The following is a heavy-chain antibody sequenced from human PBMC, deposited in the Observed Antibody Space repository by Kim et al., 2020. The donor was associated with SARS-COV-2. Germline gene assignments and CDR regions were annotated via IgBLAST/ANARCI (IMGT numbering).Heavy chain of an antibody. D-gene: IGHD4-17*01. V-gene: IGHV3-30*03. J-gene: IGHJ4*02. Sequence: GGSLRLSCAASGFTFSSYGMHWVRKTPGKGLEWVALILYDGNNKYYADSVKGRFTISRDNSKNTLYLQMNSLRDEDTAIYYCARRKDYGDNRAIDYWGQGTLVTVSS. CDR2: ILYDGNNK. CDR1: GFTFSSYG. CDR3: ARRKDYGDNRAIDY.